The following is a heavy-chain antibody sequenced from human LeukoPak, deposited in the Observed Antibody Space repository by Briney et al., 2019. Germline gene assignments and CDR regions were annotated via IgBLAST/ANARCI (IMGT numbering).Heavy chain of an antibody. V-gene: IGHV3-74*03. D-gene: IGHD2-21*01. CDR1: GFTFSDYW. J-gene: IGHJ4*02. Sequence: GGSLRLSCAASGFTFSDYWMHWVRQAPGKGLEWVARIYSDVRRIKYADSVKGRFTISRDNAKNTLYLQMNALRVGDTAVYYCATSPVISRDWGQGTLVTVSS. CDR3: ATSPVISRD. CDR2: IYSDVRRI.